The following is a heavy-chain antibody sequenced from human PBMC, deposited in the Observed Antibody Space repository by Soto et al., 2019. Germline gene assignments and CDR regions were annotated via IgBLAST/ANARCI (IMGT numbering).Heavy chain of an antibody. CDR1: GGSISNYY. CDR3: ARQTTYRSSWYDY. J-gene: IGHJ5*01. CDR2: IYTSGST. Sequence: SETLSLTCTVSGGSISNYYWTWIRQPAGKGLEWIGRIYTSGSTNYNPSLKSLVTMSVDTSKNQFSLKLSSVTAADTALYYCARQTTYRSSWYDYWGHGTLVTVSS. D-gene: IGHD6-13*01. V-gene: IGHV4-4*07.